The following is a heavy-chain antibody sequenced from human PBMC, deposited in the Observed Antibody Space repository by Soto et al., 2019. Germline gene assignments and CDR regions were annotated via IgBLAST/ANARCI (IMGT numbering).Heavy chain of an antibody. CDR2: ILDDGSDQ. D-gene: IGHD2-8*02. CDR1: GFTFSRYG. Sequence: QVQLVESGGGVVQPGRSLRLSCAASGFTFSRYGMHWVRQAPGKGLEWVAVILDDGSDQNYVDSVKGRFTISRDNSKNSLYMQMNSLRADDTDVYYCARDDEYCENVFDYWGQGTLVTVSS. J-gene: IGHJ4*02. V-gene: IGHV3-33*01. CDR3: ARDDEYCENVFDY.